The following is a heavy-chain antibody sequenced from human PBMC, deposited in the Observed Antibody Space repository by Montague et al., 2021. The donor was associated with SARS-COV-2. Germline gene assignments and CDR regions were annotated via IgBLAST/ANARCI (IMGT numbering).Heavy chain of an antibody. CDR3: ARDIAVAGLFDY. Sequence: TLSLTCTVSGGSIGSGSYYWSWIRQPAGKGLEWIGRISIRGSTNYNPSLKSRVTISVDTSKNQFSLKLSSVTAADTAVYYCARDIAVAGLFDYWGQGTLVTVSS. CDR1: GGSIGSGSYY. V-gene: IGHV4-61*02. CDR2: ISIRGST. D-gene: IGHD6-19*01. J-gene: IGHJ4*02.